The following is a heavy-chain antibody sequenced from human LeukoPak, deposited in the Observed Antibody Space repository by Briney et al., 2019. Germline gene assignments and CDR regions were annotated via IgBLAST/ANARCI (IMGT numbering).Heavy chain of an antibody. Sequence: SETLSLTCTVSGGSISSYYWSWIRQPPGKGLEWIGYIYYSGSTNYNPSLKSRVTISVDTSKNQFSLKLRSVTAADTAVYYCARDGGYCSSTNYYDYWGQGTLVTVSS. J-gene: IGHJ4*02. D-gene: IGHD2-2*03. V-gene: IGHV4-59*01. CDR3: ARDGGYCSSTNYYDY. CDR2: IYYSGST. CDR1: GGSISSYY.